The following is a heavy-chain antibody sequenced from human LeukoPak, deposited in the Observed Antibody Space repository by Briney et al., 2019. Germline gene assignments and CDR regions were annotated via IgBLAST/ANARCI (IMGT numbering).Heavy chain of an antibody. CDR2: INPNSGGT. CDR3: ARDITYYYGSGGH. Sequence: ASVKVTCKASGYTFTGYYMHWVRQAPGQGLEWMGWINPNSGGTNYAQKFQGRVTMTRDTSISTAYMELSRLRSDDTAVYYCARDITYYYGSGGHWGQGTLVTVSS. CDR1: GYTFTGYY. V-gene: IGHV1-2*02. J-gene: IGHJ4*02. D-gene: IGHD3-10*01.